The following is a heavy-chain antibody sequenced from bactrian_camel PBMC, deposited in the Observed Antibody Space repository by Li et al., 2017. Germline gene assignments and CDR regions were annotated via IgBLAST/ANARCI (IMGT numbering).Heavy chain of an antibody. V-gene: IGHV3S28*01. CDR1: GDTDGTC. D-gene: IGHD5*01. CDR2: SEAGGGRT. Sequence: QLVESGGGSVQAGRSLRLSCAASGDTDGTCLGWFRQAPGKERDWVAQSEAGGGRTYYADSVKGRFTISQDTAETTLFLQMNSLKPEDTAMYYCAAWRGGDGCRVDTWRSCEFRYSGQGTQVTVS. J-gene: IGHJ4*01.